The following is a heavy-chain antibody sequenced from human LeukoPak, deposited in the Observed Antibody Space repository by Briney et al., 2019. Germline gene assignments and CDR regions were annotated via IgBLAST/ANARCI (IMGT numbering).Heavy chain of an antibody. J-gene: IGHJ5*02. V-gene: IGHV3-21*01. D-gene: IGHD6-13*01. Sequence: GGSLRLSCAASGFTFSSYSMNWVRQAPGKGLEWVSSISSSSSYIYYTDSVKGRFTISRDNAKNTLYLQMNSLRAEDTAVYYCASPTGVIAAAGSANWFDPWGQGTLVTVSS. CDR2: ISSSSSYI. CDR3: ASPTGVIAAAGSANWFDP. CDR1: GFTFSSYS.